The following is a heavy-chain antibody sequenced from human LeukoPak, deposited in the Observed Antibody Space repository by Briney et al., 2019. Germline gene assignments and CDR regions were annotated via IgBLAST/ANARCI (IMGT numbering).Heavy chain of an antibody. Sequence: GASVKVSCKASGYTFTSYGVSWVRQAPGQGLEWMGWISGYNGNTKYAQKVQGRVTMTTDTPTGTAYMELRSLRSDDTAVYYCARGYSYGSDYYYGMDVWGQGTTVTVSS. CDR2: ISGYNGNT. J-gene: IGHJ6*02. CDR1: GYTFTSYG. CDR3: ARGYSYGSDYYYGMDV. V-gene: IGHV1-18*01. D-gene: IGHD5-18*01.